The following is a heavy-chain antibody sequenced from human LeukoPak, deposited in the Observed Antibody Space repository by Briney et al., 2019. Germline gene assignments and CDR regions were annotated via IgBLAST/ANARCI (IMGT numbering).Heavy chain of an antibody. D-gene: IGHD3-22*01. J-gene: IGHJ5*02. CDR1: GFTFSNAW. CDR2: IRSNSDGGTI. V-gene: IGHV3-15*07. Sequence: GGSLRLSCATSGFTFSNAWMNWVRQAPGKGLEWVGRIRSNSDGGTIDYAAPVKGRFTLSRGDSKTTLYLQMNSLQIEDTAVYYCATDFYDSTWGQGTLVTVSS. CDR3: ATDFYDST.